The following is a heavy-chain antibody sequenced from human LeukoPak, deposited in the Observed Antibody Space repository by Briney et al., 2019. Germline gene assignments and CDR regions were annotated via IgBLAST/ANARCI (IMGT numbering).Heavy chain of an antibody. J-gene: IGHJ4*02. CDR1: GFTFSDYY. Sequence: GGSLTLSCAASGFTFSDYYMSWIRRAPGKRLEWLSYITSTSSYTNYADSVKGRFTISRDNAKKLVYLQRNSLRVEDTAVYYCARAQYYFDSWGQGALVTVSS. CDR2: ITSTSSYT. V-gene: IGHV3-11*06. CDR3: ARAQYYFDS.